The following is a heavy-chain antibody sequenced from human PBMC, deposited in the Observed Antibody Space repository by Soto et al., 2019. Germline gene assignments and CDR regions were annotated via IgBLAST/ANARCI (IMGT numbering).Heavy chain of an antibody. D-gene: IGHD5-18*01. V-gene: IGHV1-69*13. CDR1: EGTFGSHG. CDR3: ARRAMANFDY. J-gene: IGHJ4*02. Sequence: SVKVSCKASEGTFGSHGIARVRQAPGQGLEWMGGFIAMLGTPTYAKKVQGRATITADESLTSSYLELRSLRSEDTAVYFCARRAMANFDYWGQGTVVTVSS. CDR2: FIAMLGTP.